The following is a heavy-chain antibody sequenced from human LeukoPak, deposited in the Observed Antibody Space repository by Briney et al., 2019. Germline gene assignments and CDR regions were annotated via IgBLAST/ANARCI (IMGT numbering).Heavy chain of an antibody. D-gene: IGHD4-17*01. CDR1: GFTFSDYS. J-gene: IGHJ1*01. CDR2: ISSSSTYR. CDR3: ARDMTTATTCYLQH. Sequence: GGSLRLSCAASGFTFSDYSMNWVRQAPGKGVEWVSSISSSSTYRYYPASVKGRFTIPRDNSKNSLCLQMNSLRAEDTAVYYCARDMTTATTCYLQHWGQGTLVTVSS. V-gene: IGHV3-21*06.